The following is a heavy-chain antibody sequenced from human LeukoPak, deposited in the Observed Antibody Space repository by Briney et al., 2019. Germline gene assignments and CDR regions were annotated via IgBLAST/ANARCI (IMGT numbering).Heavy chain of an antibody. CDR2: ISDSGGGT. J-gene: IGHJ4*02. CDR3: DGADF. Sequence: GGSLRLSCAASGFTFNTYSMSWARQAPGKGVEWVSTISDSGGGTYYADSVKGRFTISRDNSKNTLYLQMNSLRADDTAVYYCDGADFWGQGTLVTVSS. CDR1: GFTFNTYS. V-gene: IGHV3-23*01.